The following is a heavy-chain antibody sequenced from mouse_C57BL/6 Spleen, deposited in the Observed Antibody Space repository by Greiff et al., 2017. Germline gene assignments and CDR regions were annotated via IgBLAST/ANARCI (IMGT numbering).Heavy chain of an antibody. CDR2: IDPSDSYT. V-gene: IGHV1-50*01. CDR3: ARPPSTRGYFDV. J-gene: IGHJ1*03. D-gene: IGHD1-1*01. CDR1: GYTFTSYW. Sequence: QVQLQQPGAELVKPGASVKLSCKASGYTFTSYWMQWVKQRPGQGLEWIGEIDPSDSYTNYNQKFKGKATLTVDTSSSTAYMQLSSLTSEDSAVYYCARPPSTRGYFDVWGTGTTVTVSS.